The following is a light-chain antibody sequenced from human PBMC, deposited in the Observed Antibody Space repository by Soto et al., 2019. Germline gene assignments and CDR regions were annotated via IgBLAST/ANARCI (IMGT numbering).Light chain of an antibody. CDR2: EGS. J-gene: IGLJ1*01. V-gene: IGLV2-23*01. CDR1: SRDVGIYNL. CDR3: CSYAGSSTPHYV. Sequence: QSALTQPASVSGSPGQSITISCTGTSRDVGIYNLVSWYQQHPGKAPKLMVYEGSKRPSGVSNRFSGSKSGNTASLTISGLQAEDEADYYCCSYAGSSTPHYVFGTGTKVTVL.